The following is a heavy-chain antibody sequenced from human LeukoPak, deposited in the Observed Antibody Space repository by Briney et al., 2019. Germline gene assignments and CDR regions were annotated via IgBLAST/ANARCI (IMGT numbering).Heavy chain of an antibody. D-gene: IGHD4-17*01. CDR1: GFNFRDSA. CDR3: AADYGDYVSPSD. J-gene: IGHJ4*02. Sequence: GTSLRLSCAASGFNFRDSAMHWVRQPPGKGLEGVAVSSYDGTNKYYADYVNGRFTISRDNSKNTLFLQMNNRRLEDTAVYYCAADYGDYVSPSDWGQGSLVIVSS. V-gene: IGHV3-30*04. CDR2: SSYDGTNK.